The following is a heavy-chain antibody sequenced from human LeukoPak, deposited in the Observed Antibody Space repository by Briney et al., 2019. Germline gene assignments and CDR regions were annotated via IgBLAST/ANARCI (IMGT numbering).Heavy chain of an antibody. CDR3: ARAVGYCSSTSCYKEVVGYFQH. V-gene: IGHV4-34*01. CDR2: INHSGST. D-gene: IGHD2-2*02. CDR1: GGSFSGYY. Sequence: SETLSLTCAVYGGSFSGYYWSWIRQPPGKGLEWIGEINHSGSTNYNPSLKSRVTISVDTSKNQFSLKLSSVTAADTAVYYCARAVGYCSSTSCYKEVVGYFQHWGQGTLVTVSS. J-gene: IGHJ1*01.